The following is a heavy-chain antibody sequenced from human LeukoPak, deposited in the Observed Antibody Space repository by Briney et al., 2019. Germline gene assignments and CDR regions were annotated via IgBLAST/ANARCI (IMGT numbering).Heavy chain of an antibody. CDR2: IGDSGGST. Sequence: GGSLRLSCAVSGITLSNYGMSWVRQAPGKGLEWVAGIGDSGGSTNYADSVKGRFTISRDNPKNTLYLQMNSLRADDTAVYFCAKRGVVIRVILVGFHKAAYYFDSWGQGALVTVSS. CDR1: GITLSNYG. CDR3: AKRGVVIRVILVGFHKAAYYFDS. D-gene: IGHD3-22*01. J-gene: IGHJ4*02. V-gene: IGHV3-23*01.